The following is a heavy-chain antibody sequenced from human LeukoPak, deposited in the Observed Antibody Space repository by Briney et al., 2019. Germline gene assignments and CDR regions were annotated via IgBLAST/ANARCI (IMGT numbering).Heavy chain of an antibody. D-gene: IGHD6-13*01. J-gene: IGHJ4*02. CDR1: GFTFSSYE. CDR3: ARTSAAAGTYDY. CDR2: ISSSGSTI. V-gene: IGHV3-48*03. Sequence: PGGSLRLSCAASGFTFSSYEMNWVRQAPGKGLEWVSYISSSGSTIYYADSVKGRFTISRDNAKNSLYLQMNSLRAEDTAVYYCARTSAAAGTYDYWGQGTLSPSPQ.